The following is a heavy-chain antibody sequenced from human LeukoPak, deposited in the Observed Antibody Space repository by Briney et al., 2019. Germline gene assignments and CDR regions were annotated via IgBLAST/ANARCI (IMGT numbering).Heavy chain of an antibody. D-gene: IGHD6-13*01. V-gene: IGHV4-39*01. Sequence: SETLSLTCTVSGGSISSSSYYWGWIRQPPRKGLEWIGSIYYSGSTYYNPSLKSRVTISVGTSKNQFSLKLSSVTAADTAVYYCARRWIAAAARGWFDPWGQGTLVTVSS. CDR1: GGSISSSSYY. CDR3: ARRWIAAAARGWFDP. CDR2: IYYSGST. J-gene: IGHJ5*02.